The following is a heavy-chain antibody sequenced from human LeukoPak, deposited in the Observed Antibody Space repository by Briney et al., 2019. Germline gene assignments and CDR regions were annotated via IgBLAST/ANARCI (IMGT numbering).Heavy chain of an antibody. CDR2: IYYSGST. CDR1: GGSISSGDYY. V-gene: IGHV4-30-4*01. Sequence: SETLSLTCTVSGGSISSGDYYWSWIRQPPGKGLEWIGYIYYSGSTYYNPSLKSRVTISVDTSKNQFSLKLSSVTAADTAVYYCARVMVRPHAFDIWGQGTMVTVSS. J-gene: IGHJ3*02. CDR3: ARVMVRPHAFDI. D-gene: IGHD3-10*01.